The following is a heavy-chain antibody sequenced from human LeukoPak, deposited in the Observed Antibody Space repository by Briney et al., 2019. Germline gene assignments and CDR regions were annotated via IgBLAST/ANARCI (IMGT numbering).Heavy chain of an antibody. CDR2: ISYDGSDK. CDR3: AKKEAGSYGFDY. CDR1: GFTFSSYG. D-gene: IGHD5-18*01. Sequence: AGGSLRLSCAASGFTFSSYGMHWVRQAPGKGLEWVALISYDGSDKGYADSVKGRFTISRDNSKNTLYLQMNSLRAEDTAVYYCAKKEAGSYGFDYWGQGTLVTVSS. J-gene: IGHJ4*02. V-gene: IGHV3-30*18.